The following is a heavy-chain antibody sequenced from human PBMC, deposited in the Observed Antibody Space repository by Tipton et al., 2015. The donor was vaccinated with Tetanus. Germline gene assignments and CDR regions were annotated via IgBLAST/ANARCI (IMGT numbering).Heavy chain of an antibody. D-gene: IGHD6-19*01. CDR1: GGSFSGYY. J-gene: IGHJ6*02. CDR2: INPSGST. Sequence: LRLSFAVYGGSFSGYYWTWIRQPPVKGLEWIGEINPSGSTNYNPSLKSRVTISVDTSKNRVSLKLNSVTAADTAVYYRARGSKGSTAWFPDHYGMDVWGQGTTVTVSS. CDR3: ARGSKGSTAWFPDHYGMDV. V-gene: IGHV4-34*01.